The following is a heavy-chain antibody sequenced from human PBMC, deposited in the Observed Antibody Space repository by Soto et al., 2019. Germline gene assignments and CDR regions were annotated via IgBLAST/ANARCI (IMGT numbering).Heavy chain of an antibody. CDR3: ARDVRYSGDAYFDY. V-gene: IGHV4-31*03. Sequence: SETLSLTCTVSGGSISSGGYYWSWIRQHPGKGLEWIGYIYYSGSTYYNPSLKSRVTISVDTSKNQFSLKLSSVTAADTAVYYCARDVRYSGDAYFDYWGQGTLVTVSS. D-gene: IGHD5-12*01. CDR1: GGSISSGGYY. J-gene: IGHJ4*02. CDR2: IYYSGST.